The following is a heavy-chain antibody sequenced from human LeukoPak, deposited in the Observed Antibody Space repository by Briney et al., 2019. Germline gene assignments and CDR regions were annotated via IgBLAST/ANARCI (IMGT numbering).Heavy chain of an antibody. CDR1: GFTFSGSG. J-gene: IGHJ4*02. CDR3: ARARSSEPDPFDY. CDR2: ISSSGSTI. V-gene: IGHV3-48*04. Sequence: GESLRLSCAASGFTFSGSGMHWVRQAPGKGLEWVSYISSSGSTIYYADSVKGRFTISRGNAKNSLYLQMNSLRAEDTAVYYCARARSSEPDPFDYWGQGTLVTVSS.